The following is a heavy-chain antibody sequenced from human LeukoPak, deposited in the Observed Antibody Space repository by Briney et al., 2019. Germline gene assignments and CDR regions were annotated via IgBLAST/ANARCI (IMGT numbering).Heavy chain of an antibody. CDR2: ISYDGSNK. V-gene: IGHV3-30-3*01. CDR1: GFTFSSYA. J-gene: IGHJ4*02. Sequence: GGSLRLSCAASGFTFSSYAMHWVRQAPGKGLEWVAVISYDGSNKYYADSVRGRLIISRDNSKNTVYLQMNSLRAEDTAVYYCASPYSGRYSYFDYWGQGTLVTVCS. D-gene: IGHD1-26*01. CDR3: ASPYSGRYSYFDY.